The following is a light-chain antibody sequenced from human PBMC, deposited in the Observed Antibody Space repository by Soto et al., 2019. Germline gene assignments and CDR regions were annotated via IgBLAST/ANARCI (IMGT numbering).Light chain of an antibody. CDR1: QSVLYSSNNKNY. V-gene: IGKV4-1*01. J-gene: IGKJ4*01. CDR2: WAS. Sequence: DIVMTQSPDSLAVSLGERATINCKSSQSVLYSSNNKNYLAWYQQKPGQPPKLLIYWASTRESGVPDRFSGSGCGTDFTLAISSLQAEDVAVYYCQQHYSAPFTFGGGTKVEIK. CDR3: QQHYSAPFT.